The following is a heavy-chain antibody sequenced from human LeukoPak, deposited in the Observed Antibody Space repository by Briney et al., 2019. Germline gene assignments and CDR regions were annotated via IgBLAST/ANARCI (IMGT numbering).Heavy chain of an antibody. V-gene: IGHV1-2*02. Sequence: GASVKVSCTASGYTFTGYYMHWVRQAPGQGLEWMGWINPNSGGTIYAQKFQGRVTMTRDTSISTVYMELSRLRSDDTAVYYCARAPPITRGPFDPWGQGTLVTVSS. CDR3: ARAPPITRGPFDP. CDR2: INPNSGGT. J-gene: IGHJ5*02. D-gene: IGHD3-10*01. CDR1: GYTFTGYY.